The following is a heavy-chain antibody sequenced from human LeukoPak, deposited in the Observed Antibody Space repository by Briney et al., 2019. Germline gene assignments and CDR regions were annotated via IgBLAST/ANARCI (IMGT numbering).Heavy chain of an antibody. CDR1: GFLFGGPA. J-gene: IGHJ4*02. CDR3: VRAAIRVDFFDS. V-gene: IGHV3-21*01. Sequence: VGSLRLSCVASGFLFGGPAMLWVRAGPGKGLECVSSISSSATYINYADSVKGRFTISGDNAKNSLFLDMNSLRAEDAAVYYCVRAAIRVDFFDSWGQGTLVTVSS. CDR2: ISSSATYI. D-gene: IGHD2-2*01.